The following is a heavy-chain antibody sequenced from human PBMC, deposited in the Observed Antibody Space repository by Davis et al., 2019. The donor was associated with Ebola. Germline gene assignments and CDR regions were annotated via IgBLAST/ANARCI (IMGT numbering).Heavy chain of an antibody. J-gene: IGHJ6*04. CDR1: GFTVSSNY. Sequence: GESLKISCAASGFTVSSNYMSWVRQAPGKGLEWVSVIYSGGSTYYADSVKGRFTISRDNSKNTLYLQMNSLRAEDTAVYYCAAGAGVAATDYYGMDVWGKGSTVTVAS. V-gene: IGHV3-53*01. D-gene: IGHD2-15*01. CDR2: IYSGGST. CDR3: AAGAGVAATDYYGMDV.